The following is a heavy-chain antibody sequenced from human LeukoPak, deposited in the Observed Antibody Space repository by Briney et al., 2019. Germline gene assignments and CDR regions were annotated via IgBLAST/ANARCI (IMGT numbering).Heavy chain of an antibody. CDR2: ISGTGDSP. J-gene: IGHJ5*02. Sequence: PGGSLRLSCAASGFTFRSYAMNWVRQAPGKGLEWVSAISGTGDSPHYAGSVKGRFTISRDNSKNTLYLQMNSLRAEDTAFYYCAKDIGWFDPWGQGTLVTVSS. CDR3: AKDIGWFDP. CDR1: GFTFRSYA. V-gene: IGHV3-23*01.